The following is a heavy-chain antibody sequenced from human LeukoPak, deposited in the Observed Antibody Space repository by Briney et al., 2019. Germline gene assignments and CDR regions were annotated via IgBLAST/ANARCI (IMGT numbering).Heavy chain of an antibody. Sequence: SVKVSCKASGGTFSSYAFSWVRQAPGRGLEWMGGIIPIVGTTNYAQMFQGRVTITADESTSTAYMELSSLRSEDTAVYYCARGGYYYDSSGYSHLPDYWGQGTLVTVSA. D-gene: IGHD3-22*01. CDR1: GGTFSSYA. J-gene: IGHJ4*02. V-gene: IGHV1-69*13. CDR3: ARGGYYYDSSGYSHLPDY. CDR2: IIPIVGTT.